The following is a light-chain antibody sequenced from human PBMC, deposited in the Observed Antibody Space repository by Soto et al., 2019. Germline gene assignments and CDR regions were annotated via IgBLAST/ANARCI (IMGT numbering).Light chain of an antibody. CDR3: QQYGSSPTT. CDR2: GAS. J-gene: IGKJ1*01. Sequence: EIVFPQSQCTLSLSPGERSTLSCSSSQSVSSSYLAWYQQKPGQAPRLLIYGASSRATGIPDRFSGSGSGTDFTLTISRLEPEDFAVYYCQQYGSSPTTFGQGTKVDIK. V-gene: IGKV3-20*01. CDR1: QSVSSSY.